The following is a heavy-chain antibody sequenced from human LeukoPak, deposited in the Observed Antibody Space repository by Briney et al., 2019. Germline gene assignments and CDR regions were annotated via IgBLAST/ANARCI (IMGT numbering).Heavy chain of an antibody. CDR1: GGSISSSSYY. J-gene: IGHJ4*02. D-gene: IGHD2-2*01. CDR2: IYYSGST. V-gene: IGHV4-39*07. Sequence: SETLPLTCTVSGGSISSSSYYWGWIRQPPGKGLEWIGSIYYSGSTYYNPSLKSRVTISVDTSKNQFSLKLSSVTAADTAVYYCASSAATIDIVVVPAYYFDYWGQGTLVTVSS. CDR3: ASSAATIDIVVVPAYYFDY.